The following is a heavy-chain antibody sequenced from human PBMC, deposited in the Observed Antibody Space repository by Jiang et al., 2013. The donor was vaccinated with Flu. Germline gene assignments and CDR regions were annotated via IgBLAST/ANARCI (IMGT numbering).Heavy chain of an antibody. V-gene: IGHV4-34*01. Sequence: LLKPSETLSLTCAVYGGSFSGYYWSWIRQPPGKGLEWIGEINHSGSTNYNPSLKSRVAISVDTSKNQFSLKLSSVTAADTAVYYCARPNFLNYDILTARDYWGQGTLVTVSS. CDR1: GGSFSGYY. J-gene: IGHJ4*02. CDR3: ARPNFLNYDILTARDY. D-gene: IGHD3-9*01. CDR2: INHSGST.